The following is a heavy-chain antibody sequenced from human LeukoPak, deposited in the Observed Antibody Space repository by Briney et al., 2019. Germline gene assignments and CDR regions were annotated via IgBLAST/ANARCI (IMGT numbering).Heavy chain of an antibody. Sequence: ASVKVSCKASGYTFASYGVTWVRLAPGQGLEWMGWISAYNGNTNYAQKLQGRVTMTTDTSTSTAYMELRSMRSDDTAVYYCARQVDSTMALPDYWGQGTLVTVSS. CDR3: ARQVDSTMALPDY. CDR1: GYTFASYG. V-gene: IGHV1-18*01. CDR2: ISAYNGNT. J-gene: IGHJ4*02. D-gene: IGHD3-10*01.